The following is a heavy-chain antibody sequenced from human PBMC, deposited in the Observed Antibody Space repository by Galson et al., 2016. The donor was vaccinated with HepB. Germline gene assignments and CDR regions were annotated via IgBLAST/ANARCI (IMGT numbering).Heavy chain of an antibody. J-gene: IGHJ4*02. CDR2: ISRSGDTT. CDR1: GFTFNFYA. Sequence: SLSLACEASGFTFNFYAMDWVRQSPGRGLEWVSAISRSGDTTYYADSVKGRFTISRDNSENTLYLQMNSLRAEDTAVYYYAKEGNHRVTGIFDSWGQGTLVTVSS. CDR3: AKEGNHRVTGIFDS. V-gene: IGHV3-23*01. D-gene: IGHD2-21*02.